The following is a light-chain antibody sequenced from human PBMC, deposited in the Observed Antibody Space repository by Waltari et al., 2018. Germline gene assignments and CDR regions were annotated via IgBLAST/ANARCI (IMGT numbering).Light chain of an antibody. CDR1: SFDIEKSF. CDR2: END. J-gene: IGLJ3*02. Sequence: QSVLTQPPSVSAAPGQKVTISCSGHSFDIEKSFVSWYQPLPGTAPKLLIYENDKRPSGIPDRLSGSKSGTSATLDISGLQIGDEADYYCGTWDGSLRGWVFGGGTKLTVL. CDR3: GTWDGSLRGWV. V-gene: IGLV1-51*02.